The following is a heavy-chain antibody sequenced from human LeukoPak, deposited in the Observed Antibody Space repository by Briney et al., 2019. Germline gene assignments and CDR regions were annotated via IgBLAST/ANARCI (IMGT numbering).Heavy chain of an antibody. CDR3: ARRDWIVAFDY. CDR1: GDSISSYY. D-gene: IGHD5-12*01. V-gene: IGHV4-59*08. CDR2: IYYSGST. Sequence: SETLSLTCTVSGDSISSYYWSWIRQPPGKGLEWIGYIYYSGSTNYNPSLKSRVTISVDTSKNQFSLKLSSVTAADTAVYYCARRDWIVAFDYWGQGTLVTVSS. J-gene: IGHJ4*02.